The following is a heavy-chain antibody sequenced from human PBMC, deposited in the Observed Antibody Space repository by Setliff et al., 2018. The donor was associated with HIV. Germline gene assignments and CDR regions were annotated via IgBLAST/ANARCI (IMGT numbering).Heavy chain of an antibody. CDR2: IYHSGST. V-gene: IGHV4-38-2*01. Sequence: SETLSLTCAVFGYSFSNGYYWGWIRQPPGKGPEWIGSIYHSGSTYYNPSLKSRVSISVDTSKNQFSLELRSVTAADTAVYYCAGRVATAAYYFDYWGRGTLVTVSS. J-gene: IGHJ4*02. CDR3: AGRVATAAYYFDY. CDR1: GYSFSNGYY. D-gene: IGHD6-13*01.